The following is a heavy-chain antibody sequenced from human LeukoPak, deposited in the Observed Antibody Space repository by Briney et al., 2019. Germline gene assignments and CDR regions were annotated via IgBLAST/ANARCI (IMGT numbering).Heavy chain of an antibody. D-gene: IGHD2/OR15-2a*01. CDR3: ARDPHQHALRRLYYFDY. V-gene: IGHV4-4*02. J-gene: IGHJ4*02. CDR1: GGSISSSDW. CDR2: IHNRGNT. Sequence: SETLSLTCGVSGGSISSSDWWSWVRQPPGRGLEWIGQIHNRGNTKYNSSLKSRVAMSVDKSKNQFSLTLTSVTAADTAVYYCARDPHQHALRRLYYFDYWGQGTLVTVSS.